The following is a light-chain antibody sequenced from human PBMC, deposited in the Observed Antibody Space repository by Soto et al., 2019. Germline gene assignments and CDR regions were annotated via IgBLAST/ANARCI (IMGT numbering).Light chain of an antibody. CDR1: LSVSSN. CDR2: GAS. CDR3: LQYNNWPLT. V-gene: IGKV3-15*01. Sequence: EIVMTQSPATLSVSPGERATLSCRASLSVSSNLAWYQQKPGQAPRLLIYGASTRATGIPARFSGSGSGTEFTLTISTLQSEDFAVYYCLQYNNWPLTFGQGTRLEIK. J-gene: IGKJ5*01.